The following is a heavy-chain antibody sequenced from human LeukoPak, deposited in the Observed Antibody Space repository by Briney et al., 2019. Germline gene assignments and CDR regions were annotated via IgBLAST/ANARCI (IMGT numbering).Heavy chain of an antibody. J-gene: IGHJ4*02. CDR3: ARGDCSGGSCYLSLTTIDY. D-gene: IGHD2-15*01. Sequence: PGGPLRLSCTASGFPLSRYRVNWAPQARGRALEWVSYISSSSSTIYYTDSVKGGFTISRDNAKNSLYLEMNSLRAEDRAVYYCARGDCSGGSCYLSLTTIDYWGQGTLVTVSS. CDR1: GFPLSRYR. V-gene: IGHV3-48*01. CDR2: ISSSSSTI.